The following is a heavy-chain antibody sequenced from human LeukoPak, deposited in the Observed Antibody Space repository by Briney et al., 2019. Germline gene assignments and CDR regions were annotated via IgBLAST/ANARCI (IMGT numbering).Heavy chain of an antibody. CDR2: ISSSGST. CDR3: ARLGAGPTYYDFWSGYSSFYFDY. CDR1: GGSTSSGNYY. J-gene: IGHJ4*02. Sequence: TPSETLSLTCTVSGGSTSSGNYYWGWIRQPPGKGLEWIGGISSSGSTYYNPSLKSRITISTDTSKNHFSLKLSSVSAADTAVYYCARLGAGPTYYDFWSGYSSFYFDYWGQGTLVTVSS. V-gene: IGHV4-39*02. D-gene: IGHD3-3*01.